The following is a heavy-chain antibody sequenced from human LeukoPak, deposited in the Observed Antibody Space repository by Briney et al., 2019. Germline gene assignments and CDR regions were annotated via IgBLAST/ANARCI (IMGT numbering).Heavy chain of an antibody. D-gene: IGHD1-14*01. V-gene: IGHV3-53*01. J-gene: IGHJ4*02. Sequence: GGSLRLSCAASGFTVSSNYMSWVPPAPGKGLEWVSVIYSGGSTYYADSVKGRFTISRDNSKNTLYLQMNSLRAEDTAVYYCARDGTNTGAFDYWGQGTLVTVSS. CDR1: GFTVSSNY. CDR3: ARDGTNTGAFDY. CDR2: IYSGGST.